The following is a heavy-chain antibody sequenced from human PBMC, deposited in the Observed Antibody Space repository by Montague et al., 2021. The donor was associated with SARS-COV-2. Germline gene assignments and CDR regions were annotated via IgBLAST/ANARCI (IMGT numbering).Heavy chain of an antibody. CDR1: GGSIRSYY. J-gene: IGHJ6*02. Sequence: TLSLTYTVSGGSIRSYYWSWIRQTPGKGLEWIGYIYYDGSTNYNPSLKSRVSISVDTSKNQFSLKLSSVTAADTAVYYCARLWDTVYYYYGMGVWGQGTTVTVSS. D-gene: IGHD1-26*01. V-gene: IGHV4-59*08. CDR3: ARLWDTVYYYYGMGV. CDR2: IYYDGST.